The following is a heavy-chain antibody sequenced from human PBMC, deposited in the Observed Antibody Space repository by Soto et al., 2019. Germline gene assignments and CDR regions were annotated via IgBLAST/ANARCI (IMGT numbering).Heavy chain of an antibody. Sequence: QVQLQESGPGLVKPSETLSLTCTVSGGSISSYYWNWTRQPPGKGLEWIGNIYYSGRTNYNPSLKSPVPMTLDPSTIQFSLTLSPVSAADTAVYYCAGGGGWLTDYWGQGTLVTVSS. CDR3: AGGGGWLTDY. CDR2: IYYSGRT. D-gene: IGHD6-19*01. J-gene: IGHJ4*02. CDR1: GGSISSYY. V-gene: IGHV4-59*01.